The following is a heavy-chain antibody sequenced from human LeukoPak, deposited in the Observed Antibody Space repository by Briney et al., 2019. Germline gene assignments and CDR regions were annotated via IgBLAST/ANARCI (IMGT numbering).Heavy chain of an antibody. CDR1: GFTVSNMY. CDR2: IYGDGRT. V-gene: IGHV3-53*01. D-gene: IGHD3-22*01. J-gene: IGHJ3*02. CDR3: ARGLFLSGYLDAFDM. Sequence: GGSLRLSCAASGFTVSNMYMTWVRQTPGKGLEWVSLIYGDGRTSYADSVKGRCTISRDNSKNTLDLQVNSLRVEDTAVYYCARGLFLSGYLDAFDMWGQGTVVTVSS.